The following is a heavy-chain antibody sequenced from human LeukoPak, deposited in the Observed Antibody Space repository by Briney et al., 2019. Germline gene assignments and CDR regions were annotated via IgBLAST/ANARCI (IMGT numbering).Heavy chain of an antibody. D-gene: IGHD2-21*02. V-gene: IGHV5-51*01. CDR3: ARASGGGDHYLNWFDP. Sequence: GESLKISCKGSGYSFTSYWIGWGRQMPGKGLEWMGIIYPGDSDTRYSPSFQGQVTISADKSISTADLQWSSLKVSDTAMYYCARASGGGDHYLNWFDPWGQGTLVTVSS. CDR1: GYSFTSYW. J-gene: IGHJ5*02. CDR2: IYPGDSDT.